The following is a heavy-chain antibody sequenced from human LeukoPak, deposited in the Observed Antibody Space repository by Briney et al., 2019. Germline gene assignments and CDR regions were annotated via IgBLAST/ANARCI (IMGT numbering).Heavy chain of an antibody. V-gene: IGHV3-23*01. CDR1: GFTFSSYA. D-gene: IGHD3-10*01. Sequence: PGGSLRLSCAASGFTFSSYAMSWVRQAPGKGLEWVSAISGSGGSTYYADSVKDRFTISRDSSKNTLNLQMNSLRPEDTAVCYCARAGGRDYFYYYGVDVWGQGTTVTVSS. CDR2: ISGSGGST. J-gene: IGHJ6*02. CDR3: ARAGGRDYFYYYGVDV.